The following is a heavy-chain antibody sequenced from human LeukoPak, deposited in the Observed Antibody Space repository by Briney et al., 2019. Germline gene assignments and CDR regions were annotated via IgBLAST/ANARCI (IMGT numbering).Heavy chain of an antibody. D-gene: IGHD6-13*01. Sequence: PSETLSLTCSVSGGSISSTSYYWAWIRHPPGKGLEWIGSIYYSGNTYYNPSLKGRVIISVDTSKNQFSLTLSSVTAADRAVYYCASEIVAAGTDYWGQGTLVTVSS. CDR2: IYYSGNT. CDR3: ASEIVAAGTDY. J-gene: IGHJ4*02. CDR1: GGSISSTSYY. V-gene: IGHV4-39*01.